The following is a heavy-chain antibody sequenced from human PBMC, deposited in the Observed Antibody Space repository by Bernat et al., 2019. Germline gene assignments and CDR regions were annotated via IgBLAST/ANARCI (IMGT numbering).Heavy chain of an antibody. CDR3: ARQEGESYYFDC. D-gene: IGHD1-26*01. CDR2: IYYSGST. Sequence: QLQLQESGPGPVKPSETLSLTCTVSGDSISSSNYYWVWIRQPPGKGLEWIGTIYYSGSTYYNPSLKSRVTISVDTSKNQFSLKVSSVTAADTAVYYCARQEGESYYFDCWGQGTLVTVSS. CDR1: GDSISSSNYY. J-gene: IGHJ4*02. V-gene: IGHV4-39*01.